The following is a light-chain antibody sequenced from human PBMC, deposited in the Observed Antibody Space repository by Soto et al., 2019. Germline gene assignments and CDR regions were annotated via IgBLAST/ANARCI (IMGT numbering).Light chain of an antibody. CDR1: LSINNY. V-gene: IGKV1-39*01. J-gene: IGKJ1*01. CDR3: QESFTTLGT. CDR2: AAS. Sequence: DIQMTQSPSPLSASIGDKVTITCRASLSINNYLNWYQQKPGKAPKLLIYAASTLQSGVPSRFSGSGSETDFTLTISSLQPDDFAVYFCQESFTTLGTFGQGTKVDI.